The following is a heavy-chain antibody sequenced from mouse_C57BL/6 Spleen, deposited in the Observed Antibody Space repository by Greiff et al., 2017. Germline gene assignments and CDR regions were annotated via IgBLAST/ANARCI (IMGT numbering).Heavy chain of an antibody. Sequence: QVQLKQPGAELVKPGASVKLSCKASGYTFTSYWMQWVKQRPGQGLEWIGEIDPSDSYTNYNQKFKGKATLTVDTSSSTAYMQLSSLTSEDSAVYYCARSGWGYFGVWGTGTTVTVSS. CDR2: IDPSDSYT. CDR3: ARSGWGYFGV. J-gene: IGHJ1*03. V-gene: IGHV1-50*01. CDR1: GYTFTSYW. D-gene: IGHD2-3*01.